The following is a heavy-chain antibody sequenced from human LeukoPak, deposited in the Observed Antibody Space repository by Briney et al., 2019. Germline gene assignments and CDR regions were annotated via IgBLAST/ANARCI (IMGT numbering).Heavy chain of an antibody. CDR1: GGSISSYY. J-gene: IGHJ6*03. CDR2: IYTSGST. V-gene: IGHV4-4*07. D-gene: IGHD6-13*01. CDR3: ARLSSSSRYLPADYYYYYMDV. Sequence: PSETLSLTCTVSGGSISSYYWSWIRQPAGKGLEWIGRIYTSGSTNYNPSLKSRVTMSVDTSKNQFSLKLSSVTAADTAVYYCARLSSSSRYLPADYYYYYMDVWGKGTTVTVSS.